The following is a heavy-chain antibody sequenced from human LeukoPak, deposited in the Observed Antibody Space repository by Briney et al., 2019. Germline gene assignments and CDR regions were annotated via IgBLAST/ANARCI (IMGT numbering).Heavy chain of an antibody. CDR2: ISYDGSNK. CDR1: GFTFSSYA. CDR3: ARDPYTVVVPAADY. Sequence: GRSLRLSCAASGFTFSSYAMHWVRQAPGKGLEWVAVISYDGSNKYYADSVKGRFTISRDNSKNTLYLQMSSLRAEDTAVYYCARDPYTVVVPAADYWGQGTLVTVSS. J-gene: IGHJ4*02. V-gene: IGHV3-30*04. D-gene: IGHD2-2*01.